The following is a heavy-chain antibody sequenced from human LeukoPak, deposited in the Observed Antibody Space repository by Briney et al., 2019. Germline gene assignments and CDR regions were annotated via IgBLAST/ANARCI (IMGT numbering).Heavy chain of an antibody. CDR3: ATDRGWRTSGYYLYYFEY. CDR2: ISSSSSTI. CDR1: GFTFSSYS. Sequence: GGSLRLSCAASGFTFSSYSMNWVRQAPGKGLEWVSYISSSSSTIYYADSVKGRFTISRDNAKNSLYLQMSSLRAEDTAVYYCATDRGWRTSGYYLYYFEYWGQGTLVTFSS. V-gene: IGHV3-48*01. J-gene: IGHJ4*02. D-gene: IGHD3-3*01.